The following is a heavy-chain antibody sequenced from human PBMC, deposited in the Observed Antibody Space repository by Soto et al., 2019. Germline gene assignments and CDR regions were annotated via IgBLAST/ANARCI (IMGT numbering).Heavy chain of an antibody. V-gene: IGHV4-4*02. J-gene: IGHJ4*02. CDR3: ARVGYCSGGSCSGIAN. CDR2: IYHSGST. CDR1: GGSISSSNW. Sequence: QVQLQESGPGLVKPSGTLSLTCAVSGGSISSSNWWSWVRQPPGKGLEWIGEIYHSGSTNYNPSLKRRVTISVDKSENQCSLKLSSVTAADTAVYYCARVGYCSGGSCSGIANWGQGTLVTVSS. D-gene: IGHD2-15*01.